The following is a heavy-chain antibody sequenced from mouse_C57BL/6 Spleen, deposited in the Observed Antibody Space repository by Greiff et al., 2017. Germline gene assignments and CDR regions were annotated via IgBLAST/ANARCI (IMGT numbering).Heavy chain of an antibody. CDR1: GFTFSSYA. CDR2: ISDGGSYT. CDR3: ARVDGKGDAMDY. D-gene: IGHD2-1*01. J-gene: IGHJ4*01. Sequence: EVQLVESGGGLVKPGGSLKLSCAASGFTFSSYAMSWVRQTPEKRLEWVATISDGGSYTYYPDNVKGRFTISRDNAKNNLYLQMSHLKSEDTAMYYCARVDGKGDAMDYWGQGTSVTVSS. V-gene: IGHV5-4*01.